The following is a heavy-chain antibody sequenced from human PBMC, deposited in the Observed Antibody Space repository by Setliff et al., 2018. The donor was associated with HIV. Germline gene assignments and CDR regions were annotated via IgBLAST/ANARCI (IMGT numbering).Heavy chain of an antibody. CDR2: ISYDGSDK. J-gene: IGHJ4*02. CDR3: ARDAPPPGYYFDY. V-gene: IGHV3-30*04. D-gene: IGHD2-2*01. CDR1: GFTFSTYA. Sequence: HPGGSLRLSCAASGFTFSTYAMHWVRQAPGKGLEWVAVISYDGSDKYYTDSVKGRFTISRDKSKNTLYLQMNSLRAEDTAVYYCARDAPPPGYYFDYWGQGTLVTVSS.